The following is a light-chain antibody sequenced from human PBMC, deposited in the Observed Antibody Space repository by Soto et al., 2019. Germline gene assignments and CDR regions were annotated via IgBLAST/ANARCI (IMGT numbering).Light chain of an antibody. CDR2: GNS. CDR1: GSNIGAGYN. Sequence: QSVLTQPSSVSGDPGQTVTISCTGSGSNIGAGYNVHWYQQLPGTAPKLLIHGNSNRPSGVPDRFSASKSGTSASLAITGLQVEDEGNYYCQSYDNRLRAVFGSGPKVTVL. J-gene: IGLJ1*01. CDR3: QSYDNRLRAV. V-gene: IGLV1-40*01.